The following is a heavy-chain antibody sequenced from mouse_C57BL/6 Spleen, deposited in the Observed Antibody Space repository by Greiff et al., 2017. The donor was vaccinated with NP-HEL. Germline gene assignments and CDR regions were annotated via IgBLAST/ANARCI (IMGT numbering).Heavy chain of an antibody. CDR2: IYPRSGNT. CDR3: ARRDDGYSSYWYFDV. J-gene: IGHJ1*03. D-gene: IGHD2-3*01. CDR1: GYTFTSYG. V-gene: IGHV1-81*01. Sequence: QVQLQQSGAELARPGASVKLSCKASGYTFTSYGISWVKQRTGQGLEWIGEIYPRSGNTYYNEKFKGKATLTADKSSSTAYMELRSLTSEDSAVYFCARRDDGYSSYWYFDVWGTGTTVTVSS.